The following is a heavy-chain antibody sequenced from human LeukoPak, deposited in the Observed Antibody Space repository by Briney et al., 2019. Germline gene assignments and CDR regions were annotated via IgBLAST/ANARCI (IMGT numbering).Heavy chain of an antibody. J-gene: IGHJ4*02. V-gene: IGHV3-30*18. D-gene: IGHD4-17*01. Sequence: GGSLRLSCAASGFTFSSYGMHWVRQAPGKGLEWVAVISYDGSNKYYADSVKGRFTISRDNSKNTLYLQMNSLRAEDTAVYYCAKREGVHDYGDYLLYWGQGTLVTVSS. CDR3: AKREGVHDYGDYLLY. CDR2: ISYDGSNK. CDR1: GFTFSSYG.